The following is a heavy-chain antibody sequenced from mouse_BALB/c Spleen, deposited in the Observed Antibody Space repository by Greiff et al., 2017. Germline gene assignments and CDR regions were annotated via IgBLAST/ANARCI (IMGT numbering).Heavy chain of an antibody. D-gene: IGHD1-1*01. CDR2: IRNKANGYTT. V-gene: IGHV7-3*02. CDR1: GFTFTDYY. CDR3: ARAYGSSPYAMDY. Sequence: EVKLMESGGGLVQPGGSLRLSCATSGFTFTDYYMSWVRQPPGKALEWLGFIRNKANGYTTEYSASVKGRFTISRDNSQSILYLQMNTLRAEDSATYYCARAYGSSPYAMDYWGQGTSVTVSS. J-gene: IGHJ4*01.